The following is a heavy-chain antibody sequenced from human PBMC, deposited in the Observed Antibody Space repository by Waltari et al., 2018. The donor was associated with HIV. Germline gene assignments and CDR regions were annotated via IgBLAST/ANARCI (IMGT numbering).Heavy chain of an antibody. CDR2: IYYSGST. CDR1: GGPISSSNYN. D-gene: IGHD6-19*01. Sequence: QLQLQESGPGLVKPSETLSLTCTVSGGPISSSNYNWGWNRQAPGKGLEWIGSIYYSGSTYYNPSLKSRVTISVDTSKNQFSLKLSSVTAADTAVYHCVRHGGGWAPGGFDYWGQGTLVTVSS. V-gene: IGHV4-39*01. CDR3: VRHGGGWAPGGFDY. J-gene: IGHJ4*02.